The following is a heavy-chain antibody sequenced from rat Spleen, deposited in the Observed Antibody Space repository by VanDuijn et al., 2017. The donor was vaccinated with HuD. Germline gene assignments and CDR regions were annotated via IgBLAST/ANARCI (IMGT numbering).Heavy chain of an antibody. CDR2: ISTGGGTT. CDR3: TTGIQPRH. CDR1: GFTFSHYY. V-gene: IGHV5-27*01. J-gene: IGHJ2*01. Sequence: EVQLVESGGGLVQPARSMKLSCAVSGFTFSHYYMAWVRQAPTKGLEWVAYISTGGGTTYYRDSVKGRFTISRDDAKSTLYLQMDSLRSEDTATYYCTTGIQPRHWGQGVMVTVSS. D-gene: IGHD1-5*01.